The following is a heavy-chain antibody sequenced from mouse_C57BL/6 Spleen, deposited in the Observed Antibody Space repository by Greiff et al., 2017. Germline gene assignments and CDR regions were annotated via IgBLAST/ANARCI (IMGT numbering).Heavy chain of an antibody. CDR2: ISSGSSTI. V-gene: IGHV5-17*01. D-gene: IGHD2-4*01. J-gene: IGHJ2*01. Sequence: EVMLVESGGGLVKPGGSLKLSCAASGFTFSDYGMHWVRQAPEKGLEWVAYISSGSSTIYYADTVKGRFTISRDNAKNTLFLQMTSLRSEDTAMYYCARKPYYDYDGYYFDYWGQGTTLTVSS. CDR1: GFTFSDYG. CDR3: ARKPYYDYDGYYFDY.